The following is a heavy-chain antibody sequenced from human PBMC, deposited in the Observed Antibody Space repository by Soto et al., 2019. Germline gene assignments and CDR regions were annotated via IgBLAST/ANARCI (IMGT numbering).Heavy chain of an antibody. CDR1: GGSISSGGYS. V-gene: IGHV4-30-2*01. CDR3: ARVVSNTVTQRRLFDP. D-gene: IGHD4-17*01. J-gene: IGHJ5*02. Sequence: QLQLQESGSGLVKPSQTLSLTCAVSGGSISSGGYSWSWIRQPPGKGLEWIGYIYHSGSTYYNPSLESRVTISVDRSKNQFSLKLSSVTDADTAVYYCARVVSNTVTQRRLFDPWGQGTLVTVSS. CDR2: IYHSGST.